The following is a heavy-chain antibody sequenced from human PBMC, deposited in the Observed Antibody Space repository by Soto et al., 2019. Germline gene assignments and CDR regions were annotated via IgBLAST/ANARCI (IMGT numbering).Heavy chain of an antibody. CDR2: INHSGST. D-gene: IGHD2-2*01. J-gene: IGHJ4*02. CDR1: GGSFSGYY. Sequence: TSETLSLTCAVYGGSFSGYYWSWIRQPPGKGLEWIGEINHSGSTNYNPSLKSRVTISLDTSKNQFSLKLSSVTAADTAVYYCSGYCSSTSCYYFDYWGQGTLVTVSS. V-gene: IGHV4-34*01. CDR3: SGYCSSTSCYYFDY.